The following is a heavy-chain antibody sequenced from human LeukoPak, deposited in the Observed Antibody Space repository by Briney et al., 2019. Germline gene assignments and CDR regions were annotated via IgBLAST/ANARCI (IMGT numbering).Heavy chain of an antibody. CDR2: VFNNGGT. J-gene: IGHJ4*02. CDR1: GGSIVSYN. D-gene: IGHD5-12*01. V-gene: IGHV4-59*01. Sequence: SGPLSLPCTVSGGSIVSYNWNWIRQPSGKGLEWIGIVFNNGGTKHNPSLKSRVAISVDTSKNQFALKLTSVTAADTAVYYCVASYGGYVLDYWGQGALVIVSS. CDR3: VASYGGYVLDY.